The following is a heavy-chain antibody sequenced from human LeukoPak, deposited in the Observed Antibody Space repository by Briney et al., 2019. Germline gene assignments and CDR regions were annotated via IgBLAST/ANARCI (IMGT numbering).Heavy chain of an antibody. V-gene: IGHV4-61*02. CDR1: GGPISSGSYY. CDR2: IYTSGST. D-gene: IGHD1-26*01. J-gene: IGHJ6*03. CDR3: ARELDSGSYYLYYYYYMDV. Sequence: PSQTLSLTXTVSGGPISSGSYYWSWIRQPAGEGLEWIGRIYTSGSTNYNPSLKSRVTISVDTSKNQFSLKLSSVTAADTAVYYCARELDSGSYYLYYYYYMDVWGKGTTVTVSS.